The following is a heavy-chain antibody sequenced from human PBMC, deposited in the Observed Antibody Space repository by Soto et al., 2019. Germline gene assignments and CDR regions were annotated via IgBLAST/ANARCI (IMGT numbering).Heavy chain of an antibody. D-gene: IGHD2-15*01. CDR1: GYTFTTYA. J-gene: IGHJ5*02. CDR3: AREDRNWFDP. V-gene: IGHV1-3*01. Sequence: QVQLVQSGAEVKKPGASVKVSCKASGYTFTTYAMHWVRQAPGQRLEWMGWIDAGNGNTKYSQKFQGRVTITRDTSASTVYMELSSLRSEDTAVYYWAREDRNWFDPWGQGTLVTVSS. CDR2: IDAGNGNT.